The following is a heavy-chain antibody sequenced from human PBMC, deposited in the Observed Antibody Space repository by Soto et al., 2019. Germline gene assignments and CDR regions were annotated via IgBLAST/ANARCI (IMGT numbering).Heavy chain of an antibody. J-gene: IGHJ3*02. CDR2: INWNGGST. CDR3: AREVFYCSGGSCYSFRAFDI. CDR1: GFTFDDYG. Sequence: EVQLVESGGGVVRPGGSLRLSCAASGFTFDDYGMSWVRQAPGKGLEWVSGINWNGGSTGYADSVKGRFTISRDNAKNSLYLQMNSLRAEDTALYHCAREVFYCSGGSCYSFRAFDIWGQGTMVTVSS. D-gene: IGHD2-15*01. V-gene: IGHV3-20*01.